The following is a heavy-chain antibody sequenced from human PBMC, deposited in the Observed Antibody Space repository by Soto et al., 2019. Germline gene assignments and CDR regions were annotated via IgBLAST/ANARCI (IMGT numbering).Heavy chain of an antibody. CDR2: INHSGST. CDR3: ARGGGPFYFDY. J-gene: IGHJ4*02. V-gene: IGHV4-34*01. D-gene: IGHD2-15*01. Sequence: QVQLQQWGAGLLKPSETLSLTCAVYGGSFSGYYWSWIRQPPGKGLEWIGEINHSGSTNYNPSLKSRVTISVDTSKNQFSLKLSSVTAAATAVYYCARGGGPFYFDYWGQGTLVTVSS. CDR1: GGSFSGYY.